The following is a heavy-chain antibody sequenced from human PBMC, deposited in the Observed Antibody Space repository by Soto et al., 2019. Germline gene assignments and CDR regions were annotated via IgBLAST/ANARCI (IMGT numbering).Heavy chain of an antibody. CDR3: AGDSSGYSYDAFDI. CDR1: GFTFSSYA. Sequence: EVQLVESGGGLVQPGGSLRLSCAASGFTFSSYAMNWVRQAPGKGLVWVSRINSDGTGTSYADSVKGRITISRDNAKNTLYLQMNSLRSEDTAVYYCAGDSSGYSYDAFDIWGQGTMVTVSS. J-gene: IGHJ3*02. CDR2: INSDGTGT. V-gene: IGHV3-74*02. D-gene: IGHD3-22*01.